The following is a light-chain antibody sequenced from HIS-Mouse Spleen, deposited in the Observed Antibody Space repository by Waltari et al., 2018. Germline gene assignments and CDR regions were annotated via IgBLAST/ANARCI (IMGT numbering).Light chain of an antibody. Sequence: QSVLTQPPSVSGAPGQRVTIPCTGSSSNTGAGYAVHWYQQLPGPAPKPLIYGNSNRPSGVPDRFSGSKSGTSASLAITGLQAEDEADYYCQSYDSSLSGSVFGGGTKLTVL. CDR2: GNS. V-gene: IGLV1-40*01. CDR1: SSNTGAGYA. J-gene: IGLJ3*02. CDR3: QSYDSSLSGSV.